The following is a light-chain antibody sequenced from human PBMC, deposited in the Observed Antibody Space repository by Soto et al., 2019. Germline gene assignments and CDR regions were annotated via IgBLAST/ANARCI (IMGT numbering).Light chain of an antibody. CDR1: QTISNW. J-gene: IGKJ1*01. CDR2: DAS. CDR3: QQYNSYWRT. Sequence: IHLTRFNSTLSASVGHSVTIPGRASQTISNWLAWYQQKPGKAPKLLIYDASSLESGVPSRFSGSGSGTEFTLTISSLQTDDFATYYCQQYNSYWRTFGQGTKVDIK. V-gene: IGKV1-5*01.